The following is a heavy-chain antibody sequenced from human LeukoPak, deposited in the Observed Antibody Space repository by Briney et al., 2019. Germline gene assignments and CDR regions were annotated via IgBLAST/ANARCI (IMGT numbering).Heavy chain of an antibody. D-gene: IGHD3-3*01. CDR2: IDSDGSST. V-gene: IGHV3-74*01. CDR3: AKDYGDFWSAASNWFDS. J-gene: IGHJ5*01. Sequence: GGSLRLSCAASGFTFSSYWMHWVRQAPGKGLVWVSRIDSDGSSTNSADSVKGRFTISRDNAKNTLYLQMNSLRPEDTAVYYCAKDYGDFWSAASNWFDSWGQGTLVTVSS. CDR1: GFTFSSYW.